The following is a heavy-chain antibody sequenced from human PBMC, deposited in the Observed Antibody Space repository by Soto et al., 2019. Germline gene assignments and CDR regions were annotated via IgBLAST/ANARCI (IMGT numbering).Heavy chain of an antibody. CDR3: AKTSAYSSSWPKIDY. CDR2: ISGSGGST. J-gene: IGHJ4*02. Sequence: PGGSLRLSCAASGFTVSSKYMTWVRQAPGKGLEWVSAISGSGGSTYYADSVKGRFTISRDNSKNTLYLQMNSLRAEDTAVYYCAKTSAYSSSWPKIDYWGQGTLVTVSS. CDR1: GFTVSSKY. D-gene: IGHD6-13*01. V-gene: IGHV3-23*01.